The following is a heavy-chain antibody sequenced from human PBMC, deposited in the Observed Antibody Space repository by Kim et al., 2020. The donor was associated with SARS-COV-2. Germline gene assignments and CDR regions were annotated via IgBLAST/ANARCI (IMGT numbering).Heavy chain of an antibody. CDR2: IYHSGST. Sequence: SETLSLTCTVSGYSISSGYYWGWIRQPPGKGLEWIGSIYHSGSTYYNPSLKRRVTISVDTSKNQFSLKLSSVTAADTAVYYCARSAPGIAAAGTGFDYWGQGTLVTVSS. J-gene: IGHJ4*02. V-gene: IGHV4-38-2*02. CDR3: ARSAPGIAAAGTGFDY. D-gene: IGHD6-13*01. CDR1: GYSISSGYY.